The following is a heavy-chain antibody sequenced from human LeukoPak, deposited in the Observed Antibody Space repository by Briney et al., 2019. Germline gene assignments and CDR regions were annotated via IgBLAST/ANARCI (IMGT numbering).Heavy chain of an antibody. V-gene: IGHV3-23*01. CDR2: FSGHSDSA. CDR3: ARHPDY. Sequence: GGSLRLSCAASGFTFSTYAMSWVRQAPGKGLEWVSAFSGHSDSAYYADSVTGRFTISRDNSKNMLYLQMNSLRAEDTAVYYCARHPDYWGQGTLVTVSS. CDR1: GFTFSTYA. J-gene: IGHJ4*02.